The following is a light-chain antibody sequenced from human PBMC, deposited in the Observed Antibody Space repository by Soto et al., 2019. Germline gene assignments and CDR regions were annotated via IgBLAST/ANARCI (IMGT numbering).Light chain of an antibody. Sequence: DIQMTQSPSSLSASVGDRVTITCRASQSIASYLNWYQHKPGKAPNLLIYATSILQSGVPSRFSGSGSGTDFTLTISGLHPEDVATYYCQQSSSSPTWTLGQGTKVEIK. V-gene: IGKV1-39*01. CDR3: QQSSSSPTWT. CDR2: ATS. CDR1: QSIASY. J-gene: IGKJ1*01.